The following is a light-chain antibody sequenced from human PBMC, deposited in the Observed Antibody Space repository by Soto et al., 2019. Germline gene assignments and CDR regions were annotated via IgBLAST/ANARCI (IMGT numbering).Light chain of an antibody. V-gene: IGLV2-14*01. J-gene: IGLJ2*01. Sequence: QSALTQPASVSGSPGQSITISCTGTSSDVGGYNYVSWYQKHPGKAPKLMLYDVADRPSGVSNRFSGSKSGNTASLTTSGLQAEDEADYYCSSYTSSSTLVFGGGTKVTVL. CDR2: DVA. CDR1: SSDVGGYNY. CDR3: SSYTSSSTLV.